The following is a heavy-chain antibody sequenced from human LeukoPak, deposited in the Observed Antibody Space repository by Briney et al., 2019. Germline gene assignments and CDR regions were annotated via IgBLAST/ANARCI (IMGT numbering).Heavy chain of an antibody. D-gene: IGHD2-21*01. Sequence: PGGSLRLSCAASGLTFSSYGIHWVRQAPGKGLEWVAFLRYDGSDKYYADSVKGRFTISRDNSKNTLYLQMNSLRGEDTAVYYCAKAYGDIAIPDYWGQGTLVTVSS. CDR2: LRYDGSDK. J-gene: IGHJ4*02. V-gene: IGHV3-30*02. CDR1: GLTFSSYG. CDR3: AKAYGDIAIPDY.